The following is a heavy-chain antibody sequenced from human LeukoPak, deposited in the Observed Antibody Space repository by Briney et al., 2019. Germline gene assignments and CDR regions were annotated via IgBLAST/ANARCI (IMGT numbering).Heavy chain of an antibody. D-gene: IGHD3-22*01. V-gene: IGHV4-34*12. Sequence: PSETLSLTCAVYGGSFSGYYWSWIRQPPGKGLEWNGEIIHSGNTNSNPSRKSRVTRSVNHAKNQFAPKLTAVTAADTAVYYCARHRFTYYFESSGYHYGHEGFDYWGEGTRVSVS. CDR2: IIHSGNT. CDR1: GGSFSGYY. J-gene: IGHJ4*02. CDR3: ARHRFTYYFESSGYHYGHEGFDY.